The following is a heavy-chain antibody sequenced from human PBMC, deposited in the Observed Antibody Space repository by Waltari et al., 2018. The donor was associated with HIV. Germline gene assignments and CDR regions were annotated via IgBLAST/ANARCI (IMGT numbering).Heavy chain of an antibody. CDR1: GGSISDSTYY. CDR2: VFYGGNT. D-gene: IGHD3-10*01. Sequence: QLQLQESGPGLVKPSETLSLTCTVSGGSISDSTYYWGWIRQPPGKGLEWIGSVFYGGNTHYNPSLKSRLTISVATPKNQFSLKLSSVTAADTAVYYCARNPQYYYGSGSYYLAWFDPWGQGTLVTVSS. CDR3: ARNPQYYYGSGSYYLAWFDP. J-gene: IGHJ5*02. V-gene: IGHV4-39*01.